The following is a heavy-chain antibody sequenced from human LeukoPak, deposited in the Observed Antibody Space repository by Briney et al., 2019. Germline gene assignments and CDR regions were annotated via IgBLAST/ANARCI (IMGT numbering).Heavy chain of an antibody. CDR2: IYHSGST. CDR1: GYSISSGYY. V-gene: IGHV4-38-2*02. CDR3: ASRGYFDWLLYFDY. Sequence: SETLSLTCTVSGYSISSGYYWGWIRQPPGKGLEWIGSIYHSGSTYYNPSLKSRVTISVDTSKNQFSLKLSSVTAADTAVYYCASRGYFDWLLYFDYWGQGTLVTVSS. J-gene: IGHJ4*02. D-gene: IGHD3-9*01.